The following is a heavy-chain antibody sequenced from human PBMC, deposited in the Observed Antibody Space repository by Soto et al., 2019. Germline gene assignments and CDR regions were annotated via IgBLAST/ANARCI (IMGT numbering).Heavy chain of an antibody. J-gene: IGHJ6*02. D-gene: IGHD3-10*01. V-gene: IGHV4-61*01. Sequence: PSETLSLTCTVSGGSVSIGSYYWSWIRQPPGKGLEWIGYIYYSGSTNYNPSLKSRVTISVDTSKNQFSLKLSSVTAAETAVYYCARDTGPPFIGFGESYYYYYGMDVCGQGTTVTVSS. CDR1: GGSVSIGSYY. CDR3: ARDTGPPFIGFGESYYYYYGMDV. CDR2: IYYSGST.